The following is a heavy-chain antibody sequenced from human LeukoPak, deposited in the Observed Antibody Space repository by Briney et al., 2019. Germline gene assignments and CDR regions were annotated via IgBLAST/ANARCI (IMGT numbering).Heavy chain of an antibody. Sequence: PGGSLRLSCAASGFTFSSYWMSWVRQAPGKGLEWVANIKQDGSEKYYVDSVKGRFTISRDNAKNSLYLQMNSLRAEDTAVYYCARDGGYDILTGSSNEYWGQGTLVTVSS. D-gene: IGHD3-9*01. CDR1: GFTFSSYW. J-gene: IGHJ4*02. CDR3: ARDGGYDILTGSSNEY. CDR2: IKQDGSEK. V-gene: IGHV3-7*01.